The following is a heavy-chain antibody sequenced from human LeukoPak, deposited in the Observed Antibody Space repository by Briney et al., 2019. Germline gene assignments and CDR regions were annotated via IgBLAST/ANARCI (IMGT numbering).Heavy chain of an antibody. Sequence: PGGSLRLSCAASGFTFSGYAMSWVRQAPGKGLEWVSAISGSGGSTYYADSVKGRFTISRDNSKNTLYLQMNSLRAEDTAVYYCAKDRSSSSWYIDYWGQGTLVTVSS. V-gene: IGHV3-23*01. CDR1: GFTFSGYA. CDR3: AKDRSSSSWYIDY. D-gene: IGHD6-13*01. J-gene: IGHJ4*02. CDR2: ISGSGGST.